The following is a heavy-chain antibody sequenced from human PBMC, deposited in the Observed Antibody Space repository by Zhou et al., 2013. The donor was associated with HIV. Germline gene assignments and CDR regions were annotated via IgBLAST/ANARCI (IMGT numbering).Heavy chain of an antibody. D-gene: IGHD1-26*01. CDR1: GYTFTIYR. CDR3: ARLDTMLAAVGAFLDY. V-gene: IGHV1-69*04. J-gene: IGHJ4*02. CDR2: ITPLVGIT. Sequence: QVQLVQSGAEVKKPGASVKVSCKASGYTFTIYRISWVRQAPGQGFEWMGRITPLVGITQYAQKFQARVTFTADKSTGTAYMELSSLRSEDTAVYYCARLDTMLAAVGAFLDYWGQGTLVSVSA.